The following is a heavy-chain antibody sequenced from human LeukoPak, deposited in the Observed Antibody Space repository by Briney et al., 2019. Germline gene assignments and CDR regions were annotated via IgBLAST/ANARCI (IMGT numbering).Heavy chain of an antibody. J-gene: IGHJ6*02. V-gene: IGHV3-7*03. CDR2: IKQDGSEK. D-gene: IGHD3-10*01. Sequence: GGSLRLSCAASGFTFSSYWMSWVRQAPGKGLEWVANIKQDGSEKYYVDSVKGRFTISRDNAKNSLYLQMNSLRAEDTAVYYCARHVVVRGEPHYYGMDVWGQGTTVTASS. CDR1: GFTFSSYW. CDR3: ARHVVVRGEPHYYGMDV.